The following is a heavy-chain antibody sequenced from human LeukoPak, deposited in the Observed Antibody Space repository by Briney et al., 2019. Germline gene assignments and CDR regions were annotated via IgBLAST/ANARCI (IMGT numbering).Heavy chain of an antibody. CDR2: ISYSGST. V-gene: IGHV4-59*01. Sequence: SETLSLTCTVSGGSISSYYWSWIRQPPGKGLEWIGYISYSGSTNYNPSLKSRVTISVDTSRNQFSLKLSPVTAPDTAVYYCARGRLGGSGSYYNVLDYWGQGTLVTVSS. D-gene: IGHD3-10*01. J-gene: IGHJ4*02. CDR1: GGSISSYY. CDR3: ARGRLGGSGSYYNVLDY.